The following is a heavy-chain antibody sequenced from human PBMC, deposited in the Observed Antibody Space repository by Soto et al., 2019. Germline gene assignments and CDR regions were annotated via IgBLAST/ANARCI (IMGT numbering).Heavy chain of an antibody. CDR1: GGYFSGYY. D-gene: IGHD2-21*02. J-gene: IGHJ6*02. CDR2: INHSGST. V-gene: IGHV4-34*01. Sequence: SATLSLTCAVYGGYFSGYYWSWIRQPPGKGLEWIGEINHSGSTNYNPSLKSRVTISVDTSKNQFSLKLSSVTAADTAVYYCARRGKFQHIVVVTATPGGMDVWGQGTTVTVSS. CDR3: ARRGKFQHIVVVTATPGGMDV.